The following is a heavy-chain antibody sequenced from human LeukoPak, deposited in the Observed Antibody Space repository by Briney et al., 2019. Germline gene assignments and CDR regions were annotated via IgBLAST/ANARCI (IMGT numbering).Heavy chain of an antibody. V-gene: IGHV1-46*02. D-gene: IGHD2-8*01. Sequence: ASVKVSCKASGYIFNNYYIHWVRQAPGQGLEWMGIINPSGSSTSYAQKFQGRVTMTRDTSTSTVFVELSSLRSEDTAVYYCAGGTTNSKGAFDMWGQGTMVTVSS. CDR3: AGGTTNSKGAFDM. CDR2: INPSGSST. J-gene: IGHJ3*02. CDR1: GYIFNNYY.